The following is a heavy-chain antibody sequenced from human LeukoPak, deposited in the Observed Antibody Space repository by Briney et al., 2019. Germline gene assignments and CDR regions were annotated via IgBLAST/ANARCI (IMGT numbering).Heavy chain of an antibody. Sequence: ASVKVSCKASGGTFSSYAISWVRQAPGQGLEWMGGIIPIFGTANYAQKFQGRVTITADESTSTAYMELSSLRSEDTAVYYCARETSGGDILTGTLGYWGQGTLVTVSS. D-gene: IGHD3-9*01. CDR1: GGTFSSYA. J-gene: IGHJ4*02. CDR2: IIPIFGTA. CDR3: ARETSGGDILTGTLGY. V-gene: IGHV1-69*13.